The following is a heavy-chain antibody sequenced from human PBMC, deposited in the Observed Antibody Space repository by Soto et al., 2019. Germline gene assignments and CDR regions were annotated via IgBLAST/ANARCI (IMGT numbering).Heavy chain of an antibody. CDR2: INVHNGNT. CDR3: ARDTSRGEYDY. V-gene: IGHV1-18*01. J-gene: IGHJ4*02. CDR1: GYTFTSYG. D-gene: IGHD3-10*01. Sequence: QVQLVQSGAEVKKPGASVKVSCKASGYTFTSYGISWVRQAPGQGLEWRGWINVHNGNTNHAQKHQGRVTMTTDTSTSTAYLDLRSLRPDDTAVYFCARDTSRGEYDYWGQGTLVTVSS.